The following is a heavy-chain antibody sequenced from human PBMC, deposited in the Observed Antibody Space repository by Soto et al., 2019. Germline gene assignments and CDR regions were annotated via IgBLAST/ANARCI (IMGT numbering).Heavy chain of an antibody. CDR1: GYTFTSYG. V-gene: IGHV1-18*01. Sequence: GASVKVSCKASGYTFTSYGISWVRQAPGQGLEWMGWISAYNGNTNYAQKLQGRVTMTTDTSTSTAYMELRSLRSDDTAVYSCATLVVPAAKGRRGYYYMDVWGKGTTVTVSS. D-gene: IGHD2-2*01. J-gene: IGHJ6*03. CDR2: ISAYNGNT. CDR3: ATLVVPAAKGRRGYYYMDV.